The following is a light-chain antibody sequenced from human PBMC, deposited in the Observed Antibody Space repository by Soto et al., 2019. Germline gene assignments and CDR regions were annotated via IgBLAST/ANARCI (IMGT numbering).Light chain of an antibody. CDR2: GNN. CDR1: SSNIGAGYD. CDR3: QSYDSSLDVV. V-gene: IGLV1-40*01. J-gene: IGLJ2*01. Sequence: QSVLTQPPSVSGAPGQRVTISCTGSSSNIGAGYDVHWYQQLPGTAPKLLIYGNNNRPSGVPDRFSGSKSGTSASLAITGLQAEVESDYYCQSYDSSLDVVFGGGTKLTVL.